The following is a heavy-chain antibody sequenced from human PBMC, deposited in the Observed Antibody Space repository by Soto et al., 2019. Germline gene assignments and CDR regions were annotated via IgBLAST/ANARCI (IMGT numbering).Heavy chain of an antibody. D-gene: IGHD3-10*01. J-gene: IGHJ5*02. CDR2: INYSGRT. CDR1: GGSISSGGYY. CDR3: ARDYNRRPVGWFDP. Sequence: QVQLQESGPGLVKPSQTLSLTCTVSGGSISSGGYYWSWIRQHPGKGLEWIGHINYSGRTYYNSSLKSRVSISVETSKNQFSLKLSSVTAADTAIYYCARDYNRRPVGWFDPWGQGTLVTVSS. V-gene: IGHV4-31*03.